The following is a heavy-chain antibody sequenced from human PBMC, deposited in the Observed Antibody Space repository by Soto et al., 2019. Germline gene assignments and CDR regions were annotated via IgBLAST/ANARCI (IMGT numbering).Heavy chain of an antibody. Sequence: SETLSLTCTVSGGSLSSYYWSWIRQPPGKGLEWIGYIYYSGSTNYNPSLKSRVTISVDTSKNQFSLKLSSVTAADTAVYYCARDREYSGYELGFDYWGQGTLVTVSS. V-gene: IGHV4-59*01. J-gene: IGHJ4*02. CDR2: IYYSGST. CDR3: ARDREYSGYELGFDY. CDR1: GGSLSSYY. D-gene: IGHD5-12*01.